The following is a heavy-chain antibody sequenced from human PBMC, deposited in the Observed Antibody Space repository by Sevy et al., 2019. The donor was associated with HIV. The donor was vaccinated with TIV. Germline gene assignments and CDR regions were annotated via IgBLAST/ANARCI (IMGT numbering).Heavy chain of an antibody. CDR3: ALERLSSNVAEYFQN. V-gene: IGHV3-30*01. J-gene: IGHJ1*01. CDR1: GFTFNSFS. CDR2: ISFDGADD. Sequence: GGSLRLSCAASGFTFNSFSMHWVRQAPDKGLEWVATISFDGADDDYADSVKGRFTISRDNSRNSLYLQMNSLRSEDTALYYCALERLSSNVAEYFQNWGQGTLVTVSS. D-gene: IGHD1-1*01.